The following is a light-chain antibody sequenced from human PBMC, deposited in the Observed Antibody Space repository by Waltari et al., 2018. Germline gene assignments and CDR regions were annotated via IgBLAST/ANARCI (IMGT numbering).Light chain of an antibody. V-gene: IGLV2-14*01. CDR2: GVT. CDR1: SDDVGGYSY. J-gene: IGLJ2*01. CDR3: SSYTSASSLV. Sequence: QSALTQPAFVSGSPGQSITISCTGTSDDVGGYSYVSWYRQYTDNDPQLIIYGVTPLPSGISARFSGSKSDNTAFLTISGLQPEDEALYYCSSYTSASSLVFGGGTSLTVL.